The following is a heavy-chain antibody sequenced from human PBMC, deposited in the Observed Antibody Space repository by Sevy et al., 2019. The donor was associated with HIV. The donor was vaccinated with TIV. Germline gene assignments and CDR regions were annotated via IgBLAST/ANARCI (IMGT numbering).Heavy chain of an antibody. Sequence: GESLKISCKGSGYRFTSYWIGWVRQMPGKGLEWMGIVYPDDSDIRYSPSFQGQVTISADKSINTAYLQWSSLKASDTAMYFCARRVYDSSGYPQHYFDYWGQGTLVTVSS. CDR1: GYRFTSYW. CDR2: VYPDDSDI. CDR3: ARRVYDSSGYPQHYFDY. D-gene: IGHD3-22*01. V-gene: IGHV5-51*01. J-gene: IGHJ4*02.